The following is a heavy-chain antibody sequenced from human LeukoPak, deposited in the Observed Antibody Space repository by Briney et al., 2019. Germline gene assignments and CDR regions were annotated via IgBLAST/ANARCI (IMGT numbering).Heavy chain of an antibody. J-gene: IGHJ4*02. Sequence: GGSLRLSCAASRFNFYSFVMGWVRQPPGKGLEWVSSISTSSGYIFYADSLKGRVTISRDNAKNSLYLQMNSLRAEDTAVYYCVRGKKPGWDMSYFDYWGQGILVTVSS. CDR1: RFNFYSFV. CDR3: VRGKKPGWDMSYFDY. V-gene: IGHV3-21*06. CDR2: ISTSSGYI. D-gene: IGHD1-14*01.